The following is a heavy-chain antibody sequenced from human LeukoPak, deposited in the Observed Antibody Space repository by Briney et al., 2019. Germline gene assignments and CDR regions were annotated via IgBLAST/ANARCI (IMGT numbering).Heavy chain of an antibody. V-gene: IGHV1-46*01. CDR3: ARDSRSWSVDY. Sequence: GASVKASCKASGYTFTSYNMHWVRQAPGQELEWMGIINPSGGKTIYAQRFQGRVTMTRDTSTSTVYMELSSLRSEDTAVYYCARDSRSWSVDYWGQGTLVTVSS. CDR1: GYTFTSYN. J-gene: IGHJ4*02. CDR2: INPSGGKT. D-gene: IGHD6-13*01.